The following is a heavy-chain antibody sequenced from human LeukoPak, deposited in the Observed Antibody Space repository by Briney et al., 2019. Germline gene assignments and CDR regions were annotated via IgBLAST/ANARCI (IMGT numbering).Heavy chain of an antibody. Sequence: PSETLSLTCTVSGGSISSSSYYWGWIRQPPGKGLEWIGSIYYSGSTYYNPSLKSRVTISVDTSKNQFSLKLSSVTAADTAVYYCVRHGTLGLTTVFVSGYWGQGTLVTVSS. V-gene: IGHV4-39*01. J-gene: IGHJ4*02. CDR2: IYYSGST. CDR1: GGSISSSSYY. D-gene: IGHD4-17*01. CDR3: VRHGTLGLTTVFVSGY.